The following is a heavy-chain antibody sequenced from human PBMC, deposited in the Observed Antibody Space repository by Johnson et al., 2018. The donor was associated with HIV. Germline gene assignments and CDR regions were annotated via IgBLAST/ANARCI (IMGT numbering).Heavy chain of an antibody. Sequence: VQLVESGGGLIQPGGSLRLSCAASGFTVSSNYMSWVRQAPGKGLAWVSVIDSGGSTYYADSVKGRFTISRANSKNTLYLQMNSLRAEDTAVYYCARGLYGSGSYYKTPLGAFDIWGQGTMVTVSS. D-gene: IGHD3-10*01. CDR1: GFTVSSNY. J-gene: IGHJ3*02. V-gene: IGHV3-53*01. CDR3: ARGLYGSGSYYKTPLGAFDI. CDR2: IDSGGST.